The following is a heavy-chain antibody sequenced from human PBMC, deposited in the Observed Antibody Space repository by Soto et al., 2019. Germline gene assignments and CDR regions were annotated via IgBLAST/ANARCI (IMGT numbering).Heavy chain of an antibody. J-gene: IGHJ6*04. CDR1: GGSISSYY. D-gene: IGHD3-3*01. Sequence: TLSLTCTVSGGSISSYYWSWIRQPPGKGLEWIGYIYYSGSTNYNPSLKSRVTISVDTSKNQFSLKLSSVTAADTAVYYCARTAIFGVVIATNVLDVWGKGTTVTVSS. V-gene: IGHV4-59*01. CDR3: ARTAIFGVVIATNVLDV. CDR2: IYYSGST.